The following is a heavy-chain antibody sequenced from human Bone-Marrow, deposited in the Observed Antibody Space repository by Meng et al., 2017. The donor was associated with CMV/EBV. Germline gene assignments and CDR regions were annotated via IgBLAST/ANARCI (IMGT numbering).Heavy chain of an antibody. J-gene: IGHJ5*02. CDR1: GGTFSSYT. D-gene: IGHD2-2*01. CDR3: AREGYCSSTSCFDWFDP. V-gene: IGHV1-69*08. Sequence: QVQLVQSGAEVKKPGSSVKVSCKASGGTFSSYTISWVRQAPGQGLEWMGRIIPILGIANYAQKFQGRVTITADKSTSTAYMELSSLRSEDTAVYYCAREGYCSSTSCFDWFDPWGQGTLVTVSS. CDR2: IIPILGIA.